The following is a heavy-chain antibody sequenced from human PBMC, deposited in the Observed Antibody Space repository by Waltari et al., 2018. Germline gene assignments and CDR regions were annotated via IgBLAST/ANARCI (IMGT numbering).Heavy chain of an antibody. CDR1: GFTFSSYW. V-gene: IGHV3-74*03. Sequence: EVQLVESGGGLVQPGGSLRLSCAASGFTFSSYWMHWVRQGPGRGLVWGSRMNLGGSSTTYADSVKGRFTISRDNTKNTLYLQLNSLTAEYTAVYYCASSNSGWYNDYWGQGTLVTVSS. CDR3: ASSNSGWYNDY. J-gene: IGHJ4*02. CDR2: MNLGGSST. D-gene: IGHD6-19*01.